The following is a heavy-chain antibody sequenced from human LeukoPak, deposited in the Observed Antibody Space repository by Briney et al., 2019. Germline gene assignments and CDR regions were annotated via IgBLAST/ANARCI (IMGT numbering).Heavy chain of an antibody. CDR1: GFTFSSYT. J-gene: IGHJ4*02. V-gene: IGHV3-48*02. D-gene: IGHD5-18*01. Sequence: GGSLRLSCAASGFTFSSYTMNWVRQAPGKGLEWVSYISSSSSTIYYADSMKGRFTISRDNAKNSLYLQMNSLRDEDTAVYYCARYVDTTMLTWGQGTLVTVSS. CDR3: ARYVDTTMLT. CDR2: ISSSSSTI.